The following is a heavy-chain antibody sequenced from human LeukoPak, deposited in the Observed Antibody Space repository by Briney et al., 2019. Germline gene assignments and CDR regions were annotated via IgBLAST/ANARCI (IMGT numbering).Heavy chain of an antibody. Sequence: PSETLSLTCIVSGGSISSYYWSWIRQPAGKGLEWIGRIYTSGSTNYNLSLKSRVTMSVDTSRNQFSLNLSSVTAADTAVYYCAAGRTTESDNWFDPWGQGTLVTVPS. CDR1: GGSISSYY. D-gene: IGHD4-11*01. J-gene: IGHJ5*02. CDR3: AAGRTTESDNWFDP. V-gene: IGHV4-4*07. CDR2: IYTSGST.